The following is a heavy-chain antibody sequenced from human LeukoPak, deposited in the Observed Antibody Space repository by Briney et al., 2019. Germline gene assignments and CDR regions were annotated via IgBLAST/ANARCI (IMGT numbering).Heavy chain of an antibody. V-gene: IGHV3-23*01. CDR3: AKGGSYAPLDY. Sequence: GGSLRLSCAASGFTFSNSAMTWVRQAPGKGLEWVSAISSSGSDTIYTDSVKDRFTISRDNSRDTLYLQMNSLRAEDTAVYYCAKGGSYAPLDYGGQGTLVTVSS. J-gene: IGHJ4*02. D-gene: IGHD1-26*01. CDR2: ISSSGSDT. CDR1: GFTFSNSA.